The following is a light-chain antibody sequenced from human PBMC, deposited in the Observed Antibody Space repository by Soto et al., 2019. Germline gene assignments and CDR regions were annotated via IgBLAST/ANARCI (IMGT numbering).Light chain of an antibody. CDR1: SSNIGDNY. CDR2: NNN. V-gene: IGLV1-47*02. Sequence: QSALTQPPSASGTPGQRVTISCSGSSSNIGDNYVFWYQQFPGAAPKPLIFNNNQRPSGVPDRFSGAKSGTSASLSISGLRSEDEADYHCAAWDDSLSGWVFGGGTKLTVL. CDR3: AAWDDSLSGWV. J-gene: IGLJ3*02.